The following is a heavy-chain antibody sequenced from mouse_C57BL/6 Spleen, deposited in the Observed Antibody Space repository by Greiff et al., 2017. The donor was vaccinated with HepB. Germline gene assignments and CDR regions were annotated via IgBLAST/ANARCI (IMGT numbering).Heavy chain of an antibody. CDR3: TREGGYDGSGFAY. CDR1: GYTFTDYE. D-gene: IGHD2-2*01. V-gene: IGHV1-15*01. Sequence: QVQLKQSGAELVRPGASVTLSCKASGYTFTDYEMHWVKQTPVHGLEWIGAIDPETGGTAYNQKFKGKAILTADKSSSTAYMELRSLTSEDSAVYYCTREGGYDGSGFAYWGQGTLVTVSA. J-gene: IGHJ3*01. CDR2: IDPETGGT.